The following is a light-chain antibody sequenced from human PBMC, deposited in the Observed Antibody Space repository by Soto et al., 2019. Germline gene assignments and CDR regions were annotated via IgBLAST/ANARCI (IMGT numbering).Light chain of an antibody. Sequence: EVGLTQSPGTLSLSPGERATPSCRASQSISSSYLAWYQQKPGQTPRLLIYGASSRATGIPDRFSGSGSGTDFTLTVSRLEPEDFAVYYCQQYGSSQWTFGQGTKVELK. CDR1: QSISSSY. V-gene: IGKV3-20*01. CDR2: GAS. J-gene: IGKJ1*01. CDR3: QQYGSSQWT.